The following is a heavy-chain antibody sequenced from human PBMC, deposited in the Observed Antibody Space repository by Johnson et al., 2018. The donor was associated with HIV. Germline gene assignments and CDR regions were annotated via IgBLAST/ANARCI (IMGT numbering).Heavy chain of an antibody. J-gene: IGHJ3*01. V-gene: IGHV3-7*03. CDR2: IKQDGSEK. Sequence: VQLVESGGGVVRPGGSLRLSCAASGFTFDDYGMSWVRQAPGKGLEWVANIKQDGSEKYYVDSVKGRFTISRENAKNSMFLERNSRRAEDTAVYYCARVLADGCFSYDVVGVRGQGTLVIVSS. CDR1: GFTFDDYG. D-gene: IGHD5-24*01. CDR3: ARVLADGCFSYDVVGV.